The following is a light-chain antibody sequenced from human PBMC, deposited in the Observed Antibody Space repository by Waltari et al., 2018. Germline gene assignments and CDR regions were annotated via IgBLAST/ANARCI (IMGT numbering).Light chain of an antibody. Sequence: EIVLTQSTGTLSLSPGDRGNLSCRTSQSVGRSLAWYQQKRGQAPRLLIYGASSRATGIPDRFSGSGSGTDFSLTISRLEPEDFAVYYCQHYVTLPVTLGQGTKVEIK. CDR1: QSVGRS. CDR2: GAS. CDR3: QHYVTLPVT. J-gene: IGKJ1*01. V-gene: IGKV3-20*01.